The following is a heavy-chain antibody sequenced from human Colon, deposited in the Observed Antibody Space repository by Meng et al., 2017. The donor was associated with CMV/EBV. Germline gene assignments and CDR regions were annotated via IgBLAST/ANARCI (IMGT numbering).Heavy chain of an antibody. Sequence: ASVKVSCKASGYPFTNCGISWVRQAPGQGLEWMGWMSTLNGNTYYAQKFKGRVTMTRDTFTETAYMDLTSLRSDDTHYAESVRGRFTISRDNSKNTLYLQMDILRAEDTAVYYCAKAPIWVAVAGVLDSWGQGTLVTVSS. CDR2: MSTLNGNT. CDR1: GYPFTNCG. J-gene: IGHJ4*02. V-gene: IGHV1-18*01. CDR3: VRGRFTISRDNSKNTLYLQMDILRAEDTAVYYCAKAPIWVAVAGVLDS. D-gene: IGHD2-21*01.